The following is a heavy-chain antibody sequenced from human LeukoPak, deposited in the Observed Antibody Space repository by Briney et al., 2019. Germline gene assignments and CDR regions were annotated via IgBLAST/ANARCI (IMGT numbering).Heavy chain of an antibody. J-gene: IGHJ6*03. CDR1: GFTFSSYG. CDR2: IRYDGSNK. Sequence: GGSLRLSCAASGFTFSSYGMHWVRQAPGKGLEWVAFIRYDGSNKYYADSVKGRFTISRDNSKNTLYLQMNSLRAEDTAVYYCAKDSGYDADYYYMDVWGKGTTVTISS. CDR3: AKDSGYDADYYYMDV. D-gene: IGHD5-12*01. V-gene: IGHV3-30*02.